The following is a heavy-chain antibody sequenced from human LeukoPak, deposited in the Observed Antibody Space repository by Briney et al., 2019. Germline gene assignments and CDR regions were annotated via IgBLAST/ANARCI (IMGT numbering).Heavy chain of an antibody. CDR2: INHSGST. Sequence: SETLSLTCAVYGGSFSGYYWSWIRQPPGKGLEWIGEINHSGSTNYNPSLKSRVTISVDTSKNQFSLKLSSVTAADTAVYYCARGSCCAVGGGSVDHDYWGQGTLVTVSS. D-gene: IGHD2-15*01. J-gene: IGHJ4*02. CDR1: GGSFSGYY. CDR3: ARGSCCAVGGGSVDHDY. V-gene: IGHV4-34*01.